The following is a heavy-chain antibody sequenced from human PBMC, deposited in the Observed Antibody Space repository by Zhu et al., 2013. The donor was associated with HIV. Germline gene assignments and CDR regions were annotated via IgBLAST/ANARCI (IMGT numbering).Heavy chain of an antibody. V-gene: IGHV1-2*04. J-gene: IGHJ5*02. CDR1: GYTFTGHY. CDR2: INPDSGGT. CDR3: ARGRQTSASSDSRDYSVHRHRPSGWFDP. D-gene: IGHD3-22*01. Sequence: QVQLVQSGAEVKKPGASVKVSCKASGYTFTGHYLHWVRQAPGQGLEWMGWINPDSGGTKFAQKFQDWVTMTRDTSLRTAYMHLRSLKSDDTAVYYCARGRQTSASSDSRDYSVHRHRPSGWFDPWGQGTLVTVSS.